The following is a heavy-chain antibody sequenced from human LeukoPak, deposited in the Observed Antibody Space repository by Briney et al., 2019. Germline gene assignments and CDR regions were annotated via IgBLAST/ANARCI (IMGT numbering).Heavy chain of an antibody. D-gene: IGHD2-15*01. CDR3: ARHQRRGGGNLDY. V-gene: IGHV4-39*01. CDR2: IYYSGST. J-gene: IGHJ4*02. Sequence: KTSETLSLTCTVSGGSISSSSYYWGWIRQPPGKGLEWIGSIYYSGSTYYNPSLKSRVTISVDTSKNQFSLKLSSATAADTAVYYCARHQRRGGGNLDYWGQGTLVTVSS. CDR1: GGSISSSSYY.